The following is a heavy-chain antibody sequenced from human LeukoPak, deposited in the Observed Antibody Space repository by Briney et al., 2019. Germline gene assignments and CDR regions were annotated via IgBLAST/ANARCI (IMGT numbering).Heavy chain of an antibody. D-gene: IGHD3-3*01. V-gene: IGHV4-61*02. CDR1: GGSISSGSYY. Sequence: SETLSLTCTVSGGSISSGSYYWSWIRQPAGKGLEWIGRIYISGSTYYNPSLKSRVTISVDTSKNQFSLKLSSVTAANTAVYYCARQFSIFGVVKHYYFDYWGQGTLVTVSS. CDR3: ARQFSIFGVVKHYYFDY. CDR2: IYISGST. J-gene: IGHJ4*02.